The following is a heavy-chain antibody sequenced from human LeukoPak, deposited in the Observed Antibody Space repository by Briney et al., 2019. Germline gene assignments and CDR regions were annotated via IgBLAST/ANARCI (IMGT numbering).Heavy chain of an antibody. CDR2: ISYEGGTQ. V-gene: IGHV3-30*03. J-gene: IGHJ4*02. Sequence: GGSLRLSCAASGVTLSPYGMHWVRQAPGKGLEWVAVISYEGGTQHYADSVKGRFIISRDNSKNTLYLQMNSLRADDTALYYCARQHGYSSGWPLDYWGQGTLVTVSS. CDR3: ARQHGYSSGWPLDY. D-gene: IGHD6-19*01. CDR1: GVTLSPYG.